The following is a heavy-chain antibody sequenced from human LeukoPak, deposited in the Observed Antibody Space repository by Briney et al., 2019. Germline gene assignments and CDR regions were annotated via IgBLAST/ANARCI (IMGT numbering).Heavy chain of an antibody. Sequence: GGSLRLSCAASGITFSGHWMHWVRQTPGKGLAWVSRINGDGSSTAYADSVKGRFTISRDNAKNTVYLQMNSLRVDDTAVYYCAREELEPSTHPFDPWGQGTLVTVSS. CDR3: AREELEPSTHPFDP. J-gene: IGHJ5*02. CDR2: INGDGSST. D-gene: IGHD1-7*01. CDR1: GITFSGHW. V-gene: IGHV3-74*03.